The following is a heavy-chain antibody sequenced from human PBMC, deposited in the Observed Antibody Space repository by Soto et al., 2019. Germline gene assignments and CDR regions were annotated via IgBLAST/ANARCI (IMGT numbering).Heavy chain of an antibody. J-gene: IGHJ4*02. CDR3: ARTLRDHGSSSFDY. Sequence: ETLSLTCTVSGGSISSVSYFWGWIRQPPGKGLEWIGNIYYSGSTYYNPSLKSRVTISVDTSKNHFSLKLSSVTAADTAVYYCARTLRDHGSSSFDYWGQGTLVTVSS. CDR1: GGSISSVSYF. CDR2: IYYSGST. V-gene: IGHV4-39*02. D-gene: IGHD6-6*01.